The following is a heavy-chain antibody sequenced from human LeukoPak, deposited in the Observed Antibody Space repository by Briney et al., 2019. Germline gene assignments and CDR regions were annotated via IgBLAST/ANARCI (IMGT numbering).Heavy chain of an antibody. J-gene: IGHJ4*02. V-gene: IGHV4-34*01. CDR2: INHSGST. D-gene: IGHD5-18*01. Sequence: SETLSLTCAVYGGSFSVYYWSWIRQPPGKGLEWIGEINHSGSTNYNPSLKSRVTISVDTSKNQFSLKLSSVTAADTAVYYCAKLNFLDTAMVETFFDYWGQGTLVTVSS. CDR3: AKLNFLDTAMVETFFDY. CDR1: GGSFSVYY.